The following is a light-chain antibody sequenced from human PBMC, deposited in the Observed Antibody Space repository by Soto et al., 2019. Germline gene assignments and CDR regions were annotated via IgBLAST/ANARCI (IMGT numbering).Light chain of an antibody. Sequence: AIQLAQAPSSLTATVGDKVTITCRASQGFSSYLAWYQQKPGKAPELLIYAASTLQSGVPSRFSGSGSGTDFTLTISCLQSEDFATYYCQQYYSLPRTFGQGTKVDIK. CDR1: QGFSSY. J-gene: IGKJ1*01. CDR2: AAS. CDR3: QQYYSLPRT. V-gene: IGKV1-8*01.